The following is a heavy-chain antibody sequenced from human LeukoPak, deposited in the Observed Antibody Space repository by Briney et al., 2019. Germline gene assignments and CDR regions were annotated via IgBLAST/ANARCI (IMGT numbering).Heavy chain of an antibody. Sequence: SETLSFTCTVSGGSISSYYWSWIRQPPGKGLEWIGYIYYSGSTNYNPSLKSRVTISVDTSKNQFSLKLSSVTAADTAVYYCARGGPGRFDYWGQGTLVTVSS. CDR1: GGSISSYY. J-gene: IGHJ4*02. V-gene: IGHV4-59*01. CDR2: IYYSGST. CDR3: ARGGPGRFDY.